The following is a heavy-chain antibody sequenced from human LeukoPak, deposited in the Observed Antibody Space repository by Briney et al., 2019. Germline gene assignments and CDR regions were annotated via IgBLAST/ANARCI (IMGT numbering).Heavy chain of an antibody. Sequence: GGSLRLSCAASGFSFSSYWMSWVRQAPGGGLEWVAVISYDGSNKYYADSVKGRFTISRDNSKNTLYLQMNSLRAEDTAVYYCAKDHSVGATKGYFDYWGQGTLVTVSS. J-gene: IGHJ4*02. CDR3: AKDHSVGATKGYFDY. CDR1: GFSFSSYW. V-gene: IGHV3-30*18. CDR2: ISYDGSNK. D-gene: IGHD1-26*01.